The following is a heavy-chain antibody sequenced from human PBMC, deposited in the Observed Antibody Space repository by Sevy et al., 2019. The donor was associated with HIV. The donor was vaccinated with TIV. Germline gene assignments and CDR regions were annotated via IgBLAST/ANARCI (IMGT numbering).Heavy chain of an antibody. D-gene: IGHD6-19*01. Sequence: GGSLRLSCAASGFTFSSYGMHWVRQAPGKGLEWVAVISYDGSNKYYADSVKGRFRISRYNSKNTLYLQMNSLRAEDTDVYYCAKASRLGVVAGRPYYYYGMDVWGQGTTVTVSS. V-gene: IGHV3-30*18. J-gene: IGHJ6*02. CDR3: AKASRLGVVAGRPYYYYGMDV. CDR2: ISYDGSNK. CDR1: GFTFSSYG.